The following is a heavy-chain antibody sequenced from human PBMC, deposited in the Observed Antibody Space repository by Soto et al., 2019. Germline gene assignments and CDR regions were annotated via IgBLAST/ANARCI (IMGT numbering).Heavy chain of an antibody. D-gene: IGHD3-10*01. J-gene: IGHJ4*02. CDR1: GFTLSSYS. CDR2: SSSIDTYK. V-gene: IGHV3-21*01. CDR3: ARDGSGSYYANLDF. Sequence: EVQLVESGGGPVKPGGSLRLSCAVSGFTLSSYSMNWVRQAPGKGLEWVSSSSSIDTYKYYADSVKGRFTISRDNAKISLYLQMNSLRAEDTAVYYCARDGSGSYYANLDFWGQGTLVTVSS.